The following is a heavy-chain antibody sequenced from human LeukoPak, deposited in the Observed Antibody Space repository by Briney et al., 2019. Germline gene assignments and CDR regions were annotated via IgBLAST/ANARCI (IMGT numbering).Heavy chain of an antibody. J-gene: IGHJ3*02. CDR3: ARFVTGDGAFDI. D-gene: IGHD7-27*01. Sequence: SETLSLTCTVSGGSISSSSHYWGWIRQPPGKGLEWIGSIYYSGNTYYNPSLRGRVTISVDTSKNQFSLNLSSVTAADTAVYYCARFVTGDGAFDIWGQGTMVTVSS. CDR2: IYYSGNT. V-gene: IGHV4-39*01. CDR1: GGSISSSSHY.